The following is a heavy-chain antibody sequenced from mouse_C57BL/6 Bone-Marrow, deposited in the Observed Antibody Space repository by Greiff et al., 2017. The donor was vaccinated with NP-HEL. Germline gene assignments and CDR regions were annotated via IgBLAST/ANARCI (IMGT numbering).Heavy chain of an antibody. V-gene: IGHV1-69*01. D-gene: IGHD3-3*01. CDR1: GYTFTSYW. CDR3: ARRPLPQGAGWFAY. Sequence: QVQLQQPGAELVMPGASVKLSCKASGYTFTSYWMHWVKQRPGQGLEWIGEIDPSDSYTNYNQKFKGKSTLTVDKSSSTAYMQLSSLTSEDSAVYYCARRPLPQGAGWFAYWGQGTLVTVSA. J-gene: IGHJ3*01. CDR2: IDPSDSYT.